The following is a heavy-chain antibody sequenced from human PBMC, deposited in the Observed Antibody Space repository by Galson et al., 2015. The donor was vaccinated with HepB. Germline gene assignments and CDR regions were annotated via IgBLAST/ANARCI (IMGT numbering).Heavy chain of an antibody. Sequence: SVKVSCKASGGTFSSYAISWVRQAPGQGLEWMGRIIPILGTANYAQKFQGRVTITADKSTSTAYMELSSLRSEDTAVYYCARAPSPTYYDFWSGYYRGNWFDPWGQGTLVTVSS. CDR1: GGTFSSYA. CDR2: IIPILGTA. V-gene: IGHV1-69*04. J-gene: IGHJ5*02. CDR3: ARAPSPTYYDFWSGYYRGNWFDP. D-gene: IGHD3-3*01.